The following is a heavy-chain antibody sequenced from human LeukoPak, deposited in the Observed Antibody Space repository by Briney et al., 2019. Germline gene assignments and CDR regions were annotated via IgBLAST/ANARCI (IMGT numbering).Heavy chain of an antibody. CDR2: IYSDGST. J-gene: IGHJ4*02. D-gene: IGHD3-22*01. V-gene: IGHV3-53*01. CDR1: GVTVGNNY. Sequence: GGSLRLSCAASGVTVGNNYMSWVRQPPGKGLEWISVIYSDGSTYYADSVKGRFTISRDNPKNTLYLQMNSLRPEDTAVYFCAKRGVVIRVILVGFHKEAYYFDSWGQGALVTVSS. CDR3: AKRGVVIRVILVGFHKEAYYFDS.